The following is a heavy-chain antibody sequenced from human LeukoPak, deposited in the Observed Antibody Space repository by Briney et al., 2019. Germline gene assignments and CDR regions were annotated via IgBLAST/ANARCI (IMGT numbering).Heavy chain of an antibody. CDR2: IYYSGST. CDR1: GVSISSGGYY. Sequence: SETLSLTCTVSGVSISSGGYYWSWIRQHPGKGLEWIGYIYYSGSTYYNPSLKSRVTISVDTSKNQFSLKLSSVTAADTAVYYCARDRSGDDYVWDYWGQGTLVTVPS. V-gene: IGHV4-31*03. CDR3: ARDRSGDDYVWDY. J-gene: IGHJ4*02. D-gene: IGHD3-16*01.